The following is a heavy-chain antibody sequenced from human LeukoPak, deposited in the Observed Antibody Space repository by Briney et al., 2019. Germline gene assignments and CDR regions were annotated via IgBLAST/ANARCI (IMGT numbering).Heavy chain of an antibody. V-gene: IGHV3-9*01. CDR3: GKDWVPRLSGFGI. CDR2: ISWNSGSI. J-gene: IGHJ3*02. D-gene: IGHD4/OR15-4a*01. Sequence: GGSLRLSCAASGFTFDDYAMHWVRQAPGKGLEWVSGISWNSGSIGYADSVKGRFTISRDNAKNSLYLQMNSLRAEDTALYYRGKDWVPRLSGFGIWGQGTMVTVSS. CDR1: GFTFDDYA.